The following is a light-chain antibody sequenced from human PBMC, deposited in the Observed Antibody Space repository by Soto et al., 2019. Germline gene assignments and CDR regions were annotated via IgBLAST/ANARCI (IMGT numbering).Light chain of an antibody. CDR1: QSVSSN. CDR2: GES. J-gene: IGKJ1*01. CDR3: KQYGSSGT. Sequence: EIVMSLCLATLSVSQGEIAAFSCRASQSVSSNLAWYQHKPGQAPRILIYGESNRATGIPDRFSGSGSGTDFTLTISRLEPEDFAVYYRKQYGSSGTCGKGTKGDIK. V-gene: IGKV3-20*01.